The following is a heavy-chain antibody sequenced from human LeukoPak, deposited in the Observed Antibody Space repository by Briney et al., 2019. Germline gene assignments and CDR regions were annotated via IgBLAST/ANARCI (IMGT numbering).Heavy chain of an antibody. D-gene: IGHD3-3*01. V-gene: IGHV4-61*02. J-gene: IGHJ5*02. CDR1: GGSISSGSYY. Sequence: SETLSLTCTVSGGSISSGSYYWSWIRQPAGKGLEWIGRIYTSGSTNYNPSLKSRVTISVDTCKNQFSLKLSSVTAADTAVYYCAREGESASYDFWSGPPHGPFDPWGQGTLVTVSS. CDR3: AREGESASYDFWSGPPHGPFDP. CDR2: IYTSGST.